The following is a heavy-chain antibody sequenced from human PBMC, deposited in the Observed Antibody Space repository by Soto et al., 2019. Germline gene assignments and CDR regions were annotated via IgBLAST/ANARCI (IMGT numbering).Heavy chain of an antibody. V-gene: IGHV1-24*01. J-gene: IGHJ4*02. CDR3: ATDLHSYGSGRAFDY. CDR2: FDPEDGET. Sequence: ASVKVSCKVSGYTLTELSMHWVRQAPGKGLEWMGGFDPEDGETIYAQKFQGRVTMTEDTSTDTAYMELSSLRSEDTAVYYCATDLHSYGSGRAFDYWGQGTLVTVSS. D-gene: IGHD3-10*01. CDR1: GYTLTELS.